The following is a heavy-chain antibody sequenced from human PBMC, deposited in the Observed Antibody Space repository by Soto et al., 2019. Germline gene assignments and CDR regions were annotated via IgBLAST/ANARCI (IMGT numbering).Heavy chain of an antibody. CDR3: AKDPLSYGSGWYRPPGYDP. CDR2: ITASADRT. Sequence: GGSLRLSCAAPRFSFGNYAMSWVRKAPGKEMQWVSAITASADRTYYDNSVKGRSTISRDNSTNILYLQMISLRADDTAVYYCAKDPLSYGSGWYRPPGYDPWSQGTLVTVSS. D-gene: IGHD6-13*01. J-gene: IGHJ5*02. V-gene: IGHV3-23*01. CDR1: RFSFGNYA.